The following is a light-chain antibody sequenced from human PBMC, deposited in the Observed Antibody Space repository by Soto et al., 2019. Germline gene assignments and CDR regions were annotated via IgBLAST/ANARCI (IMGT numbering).Light chain of an antibody. J-gene: IGKJ3*01. Sequence: DIQMTQSPPSLSATVGDRVAITCQASQGIRNFVAWYQQKPGKAPKLLIYAASTLQSGVPSRFSGSGSGTDFTLAINSLLPEDVATYSCQKYSSVPVFGPGTKVEIK. CDR2: AAS. CDR1: QGIRNF. V-gene: IGKV1-27*01. CDR3: QKYSSVPV.